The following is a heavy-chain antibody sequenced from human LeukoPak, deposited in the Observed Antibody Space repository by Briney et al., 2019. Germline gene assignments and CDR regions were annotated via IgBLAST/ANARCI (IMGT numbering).Heavy chain of an antibody. D-gene: IGHD3-10*01. V-gene: IGHV4-34*01. CDR3: ARGITMVRGVYYYDYMDV. CDR2: INHSGST. Sequence: PSETLSLTCAVYGGSFSGYYWSWIRQPPGKGLEWIGEINHSGSTNYNPSLKSRVTISVDTSKNQFSLKLSSVTAADTAVYYCARGITMVRGVYYYDYMDVWGKGTTVTVSS. J-gene: IGHJ6*03. CDR1: GGSFSGYY.